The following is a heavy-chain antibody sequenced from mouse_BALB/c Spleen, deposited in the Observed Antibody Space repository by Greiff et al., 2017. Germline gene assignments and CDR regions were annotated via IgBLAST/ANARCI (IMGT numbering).Heavy chain of an antibody. Sequence: KMSCKASGYTFTSYNMHWVKQTPGQGLEWIGAIYPGNGDTSYNQKFKGKATLTADKSSSTAYMQLSSLTSEDSAVYYCARYYYDGTWFAYWGQGTLVTGSA. CDR3: ARYYYDGTWFAY. V-gene: IGHV1-12*01. CDR1: GYTFTSYN. J-gene: IGHJ3*01. D-gene: IGHD1-1*01. CDR2: IYPGNGDT.